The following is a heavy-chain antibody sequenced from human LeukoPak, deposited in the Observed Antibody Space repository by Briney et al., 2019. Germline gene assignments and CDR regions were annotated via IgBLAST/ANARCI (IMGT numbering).Heavy chain of an antibody. Sequence: SETLSLTCTVSGASISAYYWTWIRQPPGKELEWVGHIYYNGSIYYNPSLESRVTISIDTSESHFSLRLASLTAADTAVYFFAGLQVGATALDHWGQGTLVTVSS. V-gene: IGHV4-59*01. CDR2: IYYNGSI. CDR1: GASISAYY. CDR3: AGLQVGATALDH. J-gene: IGHJ4*02. D-gene: IGHD1-26*01.